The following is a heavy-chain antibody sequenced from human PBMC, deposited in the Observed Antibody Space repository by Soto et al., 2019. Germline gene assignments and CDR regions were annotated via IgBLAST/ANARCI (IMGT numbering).Heavy chain of an antibody. CDR2: IYYSGST. Sequence: QVQLQESGPGLVKPSETLSLTCTVSGDSIRSYYWTWIRQPPGKGLELIGYIYYSGSTRYNPSLKSRVTLAADMSKNQFSLKLSSVIAADTAVYYCARAYGGFDNGLDVWGQGTAVTVAS. CDR1: GDSIRSYY. J-gene: IGHJ6*02. CDR3: ARAYGGFDNGLDV. V-gene: IGHV4-59*01. D-gene: IGHD5-12*01.